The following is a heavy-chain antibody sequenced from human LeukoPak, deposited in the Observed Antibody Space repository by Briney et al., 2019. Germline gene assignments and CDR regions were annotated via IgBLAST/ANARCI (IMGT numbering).Heavy chain of an antibody. J-gene: IGHJ4*02. CDR1: GFTFSSYS. D-gene: IGHD6-19*01. CDR3: ARADYSSGWYGDY. Sequence: GGSLRLSCAASGFTFSSYSMNWVRQAPGKGLEWVSYISSSSSTIYYADSVKGRFTISRDNAKNSLYLQMNSLRAEDTAVYYCARADYSSGWYGDYWGQRTLVTVSS. CDR2: ISSSSSTI. V-gene: IGHV3-48*01.